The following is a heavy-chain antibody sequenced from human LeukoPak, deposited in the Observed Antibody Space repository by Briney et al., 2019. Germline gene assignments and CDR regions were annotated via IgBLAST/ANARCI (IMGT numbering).Heavy chain of an antibody. CDR2: MNPNSGNT. D-gene: IGHD3-10*01. J-gene: IGHJ5*02. V-gene: IGHV1-8*01. CDR3: ARGRTSGTYNWFDP. CDR1: GYTFAIYD. Sequence: GASVKVSCKASGYTFAIYDINWVRQATGQGLEWMGWMNPNSGNTGYAQKFQGRVTITKNTSISTAYMELSSLRSEDTAIYYCARGRTSGTYNWFDPWGQGTLVTVSS.